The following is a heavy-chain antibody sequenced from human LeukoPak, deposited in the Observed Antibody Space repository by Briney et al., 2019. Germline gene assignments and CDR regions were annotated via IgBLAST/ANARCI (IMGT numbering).Heavy chain of an antibody. CDR3: ARGGYAIAVADHLIDY. D-gene: IGHD6-19*01. CDR1: GGSISSGSYY. V-gene: IGHV4-61*02. J-gene: IGHJ4*02. Sequence: SETLSLTCTVSGGSISSGSYYWSWIRQPAGQGLEYIGRMYTSGSTNYNPSLKSRVTISVDTSKNQFSLKLSSVTAADTAVYYCARGGYAIAVADHLIDYWGQGTLVTVSS. CDR2: MYTSGST.